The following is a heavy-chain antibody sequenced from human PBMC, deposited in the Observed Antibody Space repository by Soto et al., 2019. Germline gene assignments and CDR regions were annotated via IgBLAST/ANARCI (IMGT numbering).Heavy chain of an antibody. J-gene: IGHJ3*02. CDR3: ARELELGNDAFDI. D-gene: IGHD1-7*01. Sequence: ASVKVSCKASGYTFTSYAMHWVRQVPGQRLEWMGWINAGNGNTKYSQKFQGRVTITRDTSASTAYMELSSLRSEDTAVYYCARELELGNDAFDIWGKGKMVTVPS. CDR2: INAGNGNT. CDR1: GYTFTSYA. V-gene: IGHV1-3*01.